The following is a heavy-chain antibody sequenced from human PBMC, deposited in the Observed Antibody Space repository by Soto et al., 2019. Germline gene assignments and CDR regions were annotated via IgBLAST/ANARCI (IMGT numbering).Heavy chain of an antibody. V-gene: IGHV3-21*01. CDR2: ISSSSSYI. J-gene: IGHJ4*02. CDR1: GFTFSSYS. Sequence: NPGGSLRLSCAASGFTFSSYSMNWVRQAPGKGLEWVSSISSSSSYIYYADSVKGRFTISRDNAKNSLYLQMNSLRAEDTAVYYCANIHNAVAAVDYWGQGALVTVSS. D-gene: IGHD6-19*01. CDR3: ANIHNAVAAVDY.